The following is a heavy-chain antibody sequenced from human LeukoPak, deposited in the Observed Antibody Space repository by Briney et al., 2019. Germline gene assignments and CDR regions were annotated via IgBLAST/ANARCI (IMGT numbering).Heavy chain of an antibody. CDR1: GGSISSGGYY. Sequence: PSETLSLTCTVSGGSISSGGYYWSWIRQHPGKGLEWIGYIYYSGSTYYNPSLKSRVTISVDTSKNQFSLKLSSVTAADTAVYYCASEDKPITMIVVVIGFDYWGQGTLVTVPS. V-gene: IGHV4-31*03. D-gene: IGHD3-22*01. J-gene: IGHJ4*02. CDR2: IYYSGST. CDR3: ASEDKPITMIVVVIGFDY.